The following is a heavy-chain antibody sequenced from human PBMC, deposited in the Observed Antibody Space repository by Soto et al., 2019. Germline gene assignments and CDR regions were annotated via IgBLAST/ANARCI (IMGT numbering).Heavy chain of an antibody. CDR2: IIPIFGTA. V-gene: IGHV1-69*13. CDR3: ARESSAAAGRTGFDY. CDR1: GGSFSSYA. Sequence: SVKVSCKAAGGSFSSYAISWVRQAPGQGGEWMGGIIPIFGTANYAQKFQGRVTITADESTSTAYMELSSVTAADTAVYYCARESSAAAGRTGFDYWGQGTLVTVSS. J-gene: IGHJ4*02. D-gene: IGHD6-13*01.